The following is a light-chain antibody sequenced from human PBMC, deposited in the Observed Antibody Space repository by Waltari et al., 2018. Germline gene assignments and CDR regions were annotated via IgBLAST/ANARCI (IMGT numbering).Light chain of an antibody. CDR1: QDIITW. CDR3: QQYNSYSTT. J-gene: IGKJ4*01. V-gene: IGKV1-5*03. CDR2: KAS. Sequence: DLQLTQFPSTLSASVGDRVTITCRASQDIITWLAWYQQKPGKAPKLLIFKASSLESGVPSRFSGSGSGTEFTLTISSLQPDDFATYYCQQYNSYSTTFGGGTKVEVK.